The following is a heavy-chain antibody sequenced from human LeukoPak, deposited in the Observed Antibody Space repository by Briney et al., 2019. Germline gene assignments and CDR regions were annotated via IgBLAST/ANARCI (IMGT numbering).Heavy chain of an antibody. J-gene: IGHJ4*02. D-gene: IGHD6-19*01. V-gene: IGHV4-34*01. CDR2: INNSGST. Sequence: SETLSLTCAGYGWSFSGYYWSWLRQPPGKGREWIGEINNSGSTNYNPSLKSRVTISVATSQNQFSLKLSSVTAADTAVYYCATQWLGPYGYWGKGTLVTVSS. CDR1: GWSFSGYY. CDR3: ATQWLGPYGY.